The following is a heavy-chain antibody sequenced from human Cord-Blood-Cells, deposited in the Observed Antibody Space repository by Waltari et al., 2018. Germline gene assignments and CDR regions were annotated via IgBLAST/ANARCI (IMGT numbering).Heavy chain of an antibody. CDR1: GYTFTSYY. Sequence: QVQLVQSGAEVKKPGASVKVSCKASGYTFTSYYMHWVRQAPGQGLEWMGIINPRGGSTSYEQKFQGRVTMTRDTSTSTVYMELSSLGSEDTAVYYCSREGGYSYGAAYYYYGMDVWGQGTTVTVSS. J-gene: IGHJ6*02. D-gene: IGHD5-18*01. CDR2: INPRGGST. CDR3: SREGGYSYGAAYYYYGMDV. V-gene: IGHV1-46*01.